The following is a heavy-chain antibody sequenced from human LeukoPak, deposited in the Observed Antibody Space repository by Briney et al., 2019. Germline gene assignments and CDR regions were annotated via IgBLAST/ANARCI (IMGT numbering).Heavy chain of an antibody. CDR3: ARVGSPDAFDI. CDR2: FNWKSGAI. J-gene: IGHJ3*02. D-gene: IGHD1-26*01. CDR1: GFTLDDHA. V-gene: IGHV3-9*01. Sequence: GRSLRLSCEASGFTLDDHAMHWVRQAPGRGLEWVSGFNWKSGAIGYADSVKGRFTISRDNAKNSLYLQMNSLRAEDTAVYYCARVGSPDAFDIWGQGTMVTVSS.